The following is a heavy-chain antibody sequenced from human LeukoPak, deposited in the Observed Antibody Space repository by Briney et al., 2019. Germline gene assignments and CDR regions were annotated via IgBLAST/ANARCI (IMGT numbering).Heavy chain of an antibody. CDR1: GFTVSSHY. Sequence: GGSLRLSCAASGFTVSSHYMSWVRQAPGKGLEWVSAISGSGGSTYYADSVKGRFTISRDNSKNTLYLQMNSLRAEDTAVYYCAKEEFWSGYYDYWGQGTLVTVSS. CDR3: AKEEFWSGYYDY. V-gene: IGHV3-23*01. CDR2: ISGSGGST. J-gene: IGHJ4*02. D-gene: IGHD3-3*01.